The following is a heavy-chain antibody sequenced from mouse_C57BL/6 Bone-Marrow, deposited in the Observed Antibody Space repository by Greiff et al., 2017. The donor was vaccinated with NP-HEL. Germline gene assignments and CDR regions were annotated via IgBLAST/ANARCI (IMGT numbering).Heavy chain of an antibody. J-gene: IGHJ1*03. V-gene: IGHV5-12*01. D-gene: IGHD1-1*01. CDR2: ISNGGGST. CDR3: ARHTHYGSSYEYFDV. Sequence: EVKVVESGGGLVQPGGSLKLSCAASGFTFSDYYMYWVRQTPEKRLEWVAYISNGGGSTYYPDTVKGRFTISRDNAKNTLYLQMSRLKSEDTAMYYCARHTHYGSSYEYFDVWGTGTTVTVSS. CDR1: GFTFSDYY.